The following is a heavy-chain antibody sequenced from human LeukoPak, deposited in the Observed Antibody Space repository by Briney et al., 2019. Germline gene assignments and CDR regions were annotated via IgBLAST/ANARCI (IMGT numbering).Heavy chain of an antibody. CDR2: ISAYNGNT. CDR3: ARVGSPPAAVYFQH. J-gene: IGHJ1*01. V-gene: IGHV1-18*01. Sequence: ASVKVSCKASGYTFTSYDINWVRQATGQGLEWMGWISAYNGNTNYAQKLQGRVTMTTDTSTSTAYMELRSLRSDDTAVYYCARVGSPPAAVYFQHWGQGTLVTVSS. CDR1: GYTFTSYD. D-gene: IGHD2-2*01.